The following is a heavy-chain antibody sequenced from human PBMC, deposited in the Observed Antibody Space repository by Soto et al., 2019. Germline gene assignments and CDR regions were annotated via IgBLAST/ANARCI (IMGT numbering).Heavy chain of an antibody. CDR2: IIPIFGTA. Sequence: QVQLVQSGAEVKKPGSSVKVSCKASGGTFSSYAISWVRQAPGQGLEWMGGIIPIFGTANYAQKFQGRVTITADESTSTAYMELSSLRSEDTAVYYCARDRTPPQLAGYYYYYGMDVWGQGTTVTVSS. D-gene: IGHD6-13*01. CDR1: GGTFSSYA. V-gene: IGHV1-69*01. J-gene: IGHJ6*02. CDR3: ARDRTPPQLAGYYYYYGMDV.